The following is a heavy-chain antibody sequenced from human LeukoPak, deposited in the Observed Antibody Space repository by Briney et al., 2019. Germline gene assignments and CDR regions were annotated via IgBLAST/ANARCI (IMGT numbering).Heavy chain of an antibody. D-gene: IGHD4-17*01. CDR1: GGSISSYY. Sequence: KPSETLSLTCTVSGGSISSYYWSWIRQPPGKGLEWIGYIYYSGSTNYNPSLKSRVTISVDTSKNQFSLKLSSVTAADTAVYYCARDGSPPYGDNTFDYWGQGTLVTVSS. CDR3: ARDGSPPYGDNTFDY. CDR2: IYYSGST. J-gene: IGHJ4*02. V-gene: IGHV4-59*01.